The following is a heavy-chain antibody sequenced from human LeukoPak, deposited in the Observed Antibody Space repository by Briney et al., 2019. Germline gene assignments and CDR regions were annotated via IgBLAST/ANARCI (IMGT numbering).Heavy chain of an antibody. CDR3: ATEKHVDIVATGEAFDI. J-gene: IGHJ3*02. Sequence: ASVNVSCKVSGYTLTELAMHWVRQAPGKGLEWMGGFDHEDGETLYAQKFQGRVTMTEDTSTDTAYMELSSLRSEDTAVYYCATEKHVDIVATGEAFDIWGQGTMVTVSS. D-gene: IGHD5-12*01. CDR2: FDHEDGET. V-gene: IGHV1-24*01. CDR1: GYTLTELA.